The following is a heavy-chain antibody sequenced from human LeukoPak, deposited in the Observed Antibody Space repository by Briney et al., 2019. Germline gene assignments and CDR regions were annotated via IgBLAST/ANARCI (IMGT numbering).Heavy chain of an antibody. D-gene: IGHD1-14*01. Sequence: GGSLRLSCAASGFTFSSYAMSWVRQAPGKGLEWVSVISGSGGTTHYADSVKGRFTISRDNSKNTLYLQMNSLRGEDTAVYYCAKDGQVNQPDRLFTDWGQGTPVIVSS. V-gene: IGHV3-23*01. CDR3: AKDGQVNQPDRLFTD. CDR2: ISGSGGTT. CDR1: GFTFSSYA. J-gene: IGHJ4*02.